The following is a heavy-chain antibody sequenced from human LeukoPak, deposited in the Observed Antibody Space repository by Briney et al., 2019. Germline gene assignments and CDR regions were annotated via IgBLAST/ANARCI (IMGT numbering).Heavy chain of an antibody. J-gene: IGHJ2*01. D-gene: IGHD1-26*01. CDR2: ISGSGGST. Sequence: GGSLRLSCAASGFTFSSYAMSWVRQAPGKGLEWVSAISGSGGSTYYADSVKGRFTISRDNSKNTLYLQMNSLRAEDTAVYYCAKDQWELQGHWYFDLWGRGTLVTVSS. CDR1: GFTFSSYA. V-gene: IGHV3-23*01. CDR3: AKDQWELQGHWYFDL.